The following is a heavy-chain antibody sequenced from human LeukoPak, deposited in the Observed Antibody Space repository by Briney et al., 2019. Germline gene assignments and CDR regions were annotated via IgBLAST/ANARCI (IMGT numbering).Heavy chain of an antibody. V-gene: IGHV3-33*01. CDR3: ARAIPQWAYVGYDFWSGYYTDAFDI. D-gene: IGHD3-3*01. J-gene: IGHJ3*02. Sequence: PGGSLRLSCVVSGFTFSDYGMYWVRQAPGKGLEWVALIWYDGGKKYYTDSVRGRFTISRDNSKNTLYLEMNSLRAEDTAVYYCARAIPQWAYVGYDFWSGYYTDAFDIWGQGTMVTVSS. CDR1: GFTFSDYG. CDR2: IWYDGGKK.